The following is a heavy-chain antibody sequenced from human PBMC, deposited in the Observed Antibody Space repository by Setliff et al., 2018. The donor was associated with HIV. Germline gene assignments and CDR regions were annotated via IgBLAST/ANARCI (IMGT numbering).Heavy chain of an antibody. CDR2: IYYSGST. Sequence: SETLSLTCTVSGGSISSYYWSWIRQPPGKGLEWIGYIYYSGSTNYNPSLKSRVTISVDTSKNQFSLKVTFVTAADTAVYYCARGARLLAGYSDRWDYYYMAVWVKGTTVTVSS. J-gene: IGHJ6*03. D-gene: IGHD6-13*01. CDR3: ARGARLLAGYSDRWDYYYMAV. CDR1: GGSISSYY. V-gene: IGHV4-59*12.